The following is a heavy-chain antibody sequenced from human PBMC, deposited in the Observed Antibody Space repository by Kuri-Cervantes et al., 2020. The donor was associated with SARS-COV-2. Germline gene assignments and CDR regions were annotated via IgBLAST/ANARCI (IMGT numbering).Heavy chain of an antibody. CDR3: ARDVVRDFWSGYENWFDP. V-gene: IGHV3-30*04. J-gene: IGHJ5*02. D-gene: IGHD3-3*01. CDR2: ISYDGSNK. CDR1: GFTFSSYA. Sequence: GESLKISCAASGFTFSSYAMHWVRQAPGKGLEWVAVISYDGSNKYYADSVKGRFTISRDNSKNTMYLQMNSLRAEDTAVYYCARDVVRDFWSGYENWFDPWGQGTLVTVSS.